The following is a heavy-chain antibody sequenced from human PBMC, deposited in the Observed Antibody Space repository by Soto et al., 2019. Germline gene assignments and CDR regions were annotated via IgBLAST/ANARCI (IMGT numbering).Heavy chain of an antibody. Sequence: SGPTLVNPTQTLTLTCTFSGFSLSTSGVGVGWIRQPPGKALEWLALIYWNDNKHYSPSPKSRLTITKDTSKNQVVLTMTKMDPVDTGTYYCVLRDSHGYSGLKNWFDPWGQGTQVTVSS. J-gene: IGHJ5*02. CDR3: VLRDSHGYSGLKNWFDP. D-gene: IGHD3-22*01. CDR1: GFSLSTSGVG. CDR2: IYWNDNK. V-gene: IGHV2-5*04.